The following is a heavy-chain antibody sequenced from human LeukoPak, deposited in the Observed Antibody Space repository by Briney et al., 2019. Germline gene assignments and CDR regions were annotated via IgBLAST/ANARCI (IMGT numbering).Heavy chain of an antibody. J-gene: IGHJ6*02. D-gene: IGHD1-26*01. Sequence: SETLSLTCTVSGGSISSSSCHWGWIRPSPGKGLEWIGNIYYGGSTYYNPSLQSRVTISVDTSKNQFPLKLGSVTAADTAVYYCARDRIVGVERPVDVWGQGTTVTVSS. CDR3: ARDRIVGVERPVDV. CDR1: GGSISSSSCH. V-gene: IGHV4-39*02. CDR2: IYYGGST.